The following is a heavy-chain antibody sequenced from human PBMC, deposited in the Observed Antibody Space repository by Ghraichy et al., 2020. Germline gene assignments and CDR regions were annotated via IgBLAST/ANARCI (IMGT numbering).Heavy chain of an antibody. V-gene: IGHV4-39*01. CDR1: GGSISSSSYY. CDR3: ARKYYYDSSGAFDI. J-gene: IGHJ3*02. D-gene: IGHD3-22*01. CDR2: IYYSGST. Sequence: ESLNISCTVSGGSISSSSYYWGWIRQPPGKGLEWIGSIYYSGSTYYNPSLKSRVTISVDTSKNQFSLKLSSVTAADTAVYYCARKYYYDSSGAFDIWGQGTMVTVS.